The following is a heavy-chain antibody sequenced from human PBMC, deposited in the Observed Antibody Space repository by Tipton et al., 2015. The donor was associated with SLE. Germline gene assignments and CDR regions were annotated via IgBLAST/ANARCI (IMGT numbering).Heavy chain of an antibody. J-gene: IGHJ4*02. CDR1: GFRFSRSW. CDR2: IDEDGSEK. CDR3: ARAVSKWITESSEFDY. V-gene: IGHV3-7*03. D-gene: IGHD5-12*01. Sequence: SLRLSCAASGFRFSRSWMNWVRQAPGKGLEWVANIDEDGSEKHSVDSVKDRLTISRDNAKNSLFLQMNRLRVEDTALYFCARAVSKWITESSEFDYWGRGTLVTVSS.